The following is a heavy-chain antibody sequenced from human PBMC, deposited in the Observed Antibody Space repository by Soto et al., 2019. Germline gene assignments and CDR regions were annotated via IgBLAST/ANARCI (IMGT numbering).Heavy chain of an antibody. CDR1: GFTFSSYW. CDR2: IKQDGSAE. J-gene: IGHJ6*04. Sequence: EVQLVESGGGLVQPGGSLRLSCAASGFTFSSYWMSWFRQAPGKGLEWVANIKQDGSAENYVDSVKGRFNISRDNAKDALYLQMNGLRVADTAVSYCAREIAARLWGKGTTVTVSS. V-gene: IGHV3-7*01. CDR3: AREIAARL. D-gene: IGHD6-6*01.